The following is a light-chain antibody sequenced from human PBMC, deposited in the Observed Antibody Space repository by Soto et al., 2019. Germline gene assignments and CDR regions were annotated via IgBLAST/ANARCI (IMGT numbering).Light chain of an antibody. Sequence: QSALTQPASVSGSPGQSITISCTGTSSDVGAYNFVSWCQQYPGKAPKLMIYDVTNRPSGVSNRFSGSKSGNTASLTISGLQAEDEANYYCSSYTTNDTVIFGGGTKLTVL. J-gene: IGLJ2*01. CDR1: SSDVGAYNF. CDR2: DVT. CDR3: SSYTTNDTVI. V-gene: IGLV2-14*01.